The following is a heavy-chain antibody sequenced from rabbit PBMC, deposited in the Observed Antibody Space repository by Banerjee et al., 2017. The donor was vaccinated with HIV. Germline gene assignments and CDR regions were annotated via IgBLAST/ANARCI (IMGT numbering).Heavy chain of an antibody. CDR3: ARVLVEYDYGMDL. V-gene: IGHV1S45*01. J-gene: IGHJ6*01. D-gene: IGHD4-2*01. CDR2: IYTGNDST. CDR1: GFSFSSVYD. Sequence: QEQLVESGGGLVKPGASLTLTCTASGFSFSSVYDMCWVRQAPGKGLEWIGCIYTGNDSTYYASWTKGRFTFTKTSSTTVTLQMTSLTAADTATYFCARVLVEYDYGMDLRGPGTLVTVS.